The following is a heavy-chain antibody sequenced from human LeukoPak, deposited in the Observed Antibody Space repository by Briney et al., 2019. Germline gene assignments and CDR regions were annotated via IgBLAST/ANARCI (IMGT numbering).Heavy chain of an antibody. CDR3: ASWDYGDYVGLNWFDP. Sequence: SETLSLTCTVSGGSISSYYWSWIRQPAGKGLEWIGEINHSGSTNYNPSLKSRVTISVDTSKNQFSLKLSSVTAADTAVYYCASWDYGDYVGLNWFDPWGQGTLVTVSS. CDR1: GGSISSYY. V-gene: IGHV4-34*01. J-gene: IGHJ5*02. CDR2: INHSGST. D-gene: IGHD4-17*01.